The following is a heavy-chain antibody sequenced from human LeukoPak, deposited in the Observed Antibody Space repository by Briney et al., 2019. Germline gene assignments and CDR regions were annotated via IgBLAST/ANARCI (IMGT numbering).Heavy chain of an antibody. V-gene: IGHV3-23*01. CDR2: FSGSGGST. J-gene: IGHJ6*03. Sequence: TGGSLRLSCAASGFTFSSYAMSWVRQAPGKGMEWVSAFSGSGGSTYYADSVKGRFTISRDNSKNTLYLQMNSLRAEDTAVYYCAKQGCSSTSCYYYYYMDVWGKGTTVTVSS. CDR1: GFTFSSYA. CDR3: AKQGCSSTSCYYYYYMDV. D-gene: IGHD2-2*01.